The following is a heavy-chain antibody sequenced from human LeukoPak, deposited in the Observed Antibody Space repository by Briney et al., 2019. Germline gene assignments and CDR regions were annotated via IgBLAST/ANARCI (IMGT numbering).Heavy chain of an antibody. CDR2: INHSGST. CDR3: ARGKIGYCSGGSCYPHDY. V-gene: IGHV4-39*07. Sequence: SETLSLTSTVSGGSISIGTYYWSWIRQPPGKWLEWIGEINHSGSTNYNPSLKSRVTISVDTSKNQFSLKLSSVTAADTAVYYCARGKIGYCSGGSCYPHDYWGQGTLVTVSS. CDR1: GGSISIGTYY. J-gene: IGHJ4*02. D-gene: IGHD2-15*01.